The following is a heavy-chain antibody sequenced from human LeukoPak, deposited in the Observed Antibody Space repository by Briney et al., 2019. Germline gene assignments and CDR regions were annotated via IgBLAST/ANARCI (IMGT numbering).Heavy chain of an antibody. V-gene: IGHV4-34*01. Sequence: SETLSLTCAVYGGSFSGYYWTWIRQPPGKGLEWIGSIYYSGSTHYNPSLKSRVTISVDASKNQFSLRPTSVTAADTAVYYCAKSLFDIYYYMDVWGKGTTVTVSS. CDR1: GGSFSGYY. J-gene: IGHJ6*03. CDR2: IYYSGST. CDR3: AKSLFDIYYYMDV.